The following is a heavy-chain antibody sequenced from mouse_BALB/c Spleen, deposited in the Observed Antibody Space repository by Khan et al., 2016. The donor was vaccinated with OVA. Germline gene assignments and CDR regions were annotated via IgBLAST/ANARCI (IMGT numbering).Heavy chain of an antibody. CDR3: ARRGLRWDFDY. Sequence: QVQLQQSGAELAKPGASVKMSCKASGYTFINYWILWVKQRPGQGLEWIGYINPSTGYTEYNQNFKDKATLTADKSSRTAYMQLSSLTSEASAVYYCARRGLRWDFDYWGQGTTLTVSS. V-gene: IGHV1-7*01. D-gene: IGHD1-1*01. CDR2: INPSTGYT. J-gene: IGHJ2*01. CDR1: GYTFINYW.